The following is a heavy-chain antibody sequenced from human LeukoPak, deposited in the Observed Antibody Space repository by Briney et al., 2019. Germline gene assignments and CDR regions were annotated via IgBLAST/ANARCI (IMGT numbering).Heavy chain of an antibody. D-gene: IGHD3-10*01. CDR2: IKSKTDGGTT. J-gene: IGHJ4*02. CDR3: TTTLWFGELSFDY. Sequence: PGGSLRLSCAASGFTFSNAWMSWVRQAPGKGLEWVGRIKSKTDGGTTDYAAPVKGRFTISRDDSKNTLYLQMNSLKTEDTAVYYCTTTLWFGELSFDYWGQGTLVTVSS. CDR1: GFTFSNAW. V-gene: IGHV3-15*01.